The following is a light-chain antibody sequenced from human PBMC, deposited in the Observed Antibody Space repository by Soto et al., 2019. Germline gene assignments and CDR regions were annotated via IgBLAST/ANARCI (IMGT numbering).Light chain of an antibody. J-gene: IGKJ1*01. CDR3: QQSFSTPWA. CDR1: QSIGSY. V-gene: IGKV1-39*01. Sequence: DIQMTQSPSSLSASVGDRVTITCLASQSIGSYINWYQQKPGKAPKVLIYGASTLQSGVPSRFSGSGSGTDHSLTISSLQLEDFATYYCQQSFSTPWAFGQGTKVDIK. CDR2: GAS.